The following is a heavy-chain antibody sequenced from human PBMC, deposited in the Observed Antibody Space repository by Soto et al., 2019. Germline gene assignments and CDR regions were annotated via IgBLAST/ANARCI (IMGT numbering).Heavy chain of an antibody. D-gene: IGHD6-13*01. J-gene: IGHJ6*02. CDR1: GGTFSSYA. Sequence: SVKVSCKASGGTFSSYAISWVRQAPGQGLEWMGGIIPIIGTANYAQKFQGRVTITADESTSTAYMELSSLRSEDTAVYYCARDGTIAAADPSYYYYGMDVWGQGTTVTVSS. CDR2: IIPIIGTA. V-gene: IGHV1-69*13. CDR3: ARDGTIAAADPSYYYYGMDV.